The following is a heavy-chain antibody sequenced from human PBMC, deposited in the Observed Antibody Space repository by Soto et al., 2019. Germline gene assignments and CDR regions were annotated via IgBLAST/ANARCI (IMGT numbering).Heavy chain of an antibody. CDR2: INPSGGGT. CDR1: GYTFTSYT. Sequence: VQLVQSGAEVKKPGASVKVSCKASGYTFTSYTMHWVRQAPGQGLEWMGMINPSGGGTSYAQNFQGRVTMTRDTSTSTLYMELSSLRSEDTAVYYCARESNYDAPTDYYYGMDVWGQGTTVTVSS. V-gene: IGHV1-46*01. D-gene: IGHD3-3*01. CDR3: ARESNYDAPTDYYYGMDV. J-gene: IGHJ6*02.